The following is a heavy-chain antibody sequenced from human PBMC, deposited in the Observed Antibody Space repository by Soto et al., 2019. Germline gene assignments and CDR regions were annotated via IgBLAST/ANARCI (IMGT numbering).Heavy chain of an antibody. CDR1: GYTFTNYA. Sequence: QVHLVQSGAEVKKPGASVKVSCKASGYTFTNYAIHWVRQAPGQRLEWMGWINAGNGDTEYSQKFEGRVSITRDTSASTAYMELSSLRSEDTAVYYCATGLTTIFYDYWGQGTLVTVSS. D-gene: IGHD3-3*01. CDR3: ATGLTTIFYDY. CDR2: INAGNGDT. J-gene: IGHJ4*02. V-gene: IGHV1-3*01.